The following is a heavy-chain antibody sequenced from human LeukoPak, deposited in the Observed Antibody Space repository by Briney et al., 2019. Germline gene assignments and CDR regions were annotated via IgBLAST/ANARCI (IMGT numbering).Heavy chain of an antibody. CDR1: VFTFSSYW. Sequence: GGSLRLSSAASVFTFSSYWLSWVRQAPGKGLEGVANIKQAGSEKYYVDSVKGRFTISRDNAKNSLYLQMNSLRAEDTAVYYCAREVAVPAAPIDYWGQGTLVTVSS. V-gene: IGHV3-7*03. CDR2: IKQAGSEK. CDR3: AREVAVPAAPIDY. J-gene: IGHJ4*02. D-gene: IGHD2-2*01.